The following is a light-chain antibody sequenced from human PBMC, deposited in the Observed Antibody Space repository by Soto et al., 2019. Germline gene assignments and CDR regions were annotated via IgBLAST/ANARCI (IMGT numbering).Light chain of an antibody. CDR3: QQYNDWPLT. Sequence: EIVMTQSPATLSVSPGERATLSCRASQSINNNLAWYQQKRGQGPRLLIYGASSRATGTPARFSGRGSGTGFTLTISSLQSEDFAIYYCQQYNDWPLTFGGGTKVEIK. CDR2: GAS. V-gene: IGKV3-15*01. CDR1: QSINNN. J-gene: IGKJ4*01.